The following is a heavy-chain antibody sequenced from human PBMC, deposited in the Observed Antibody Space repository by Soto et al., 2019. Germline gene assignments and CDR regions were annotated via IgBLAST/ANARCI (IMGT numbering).Heavy chain of an antibody. V-gene: IGHV3-15*01. J-gene: IGHJ5*02. CDR3: VGYYGSGSYYNPDEGDPADWFDP. Sequence: GGSLRLSCAASGFTFSNAWMSWVRQAPGKGLEWVGRIKSKTDGGTTDYAAPVKGRFTISRDDSKNTLYLQMNSLKTVDTAVYYWVGYYGSGSYYNPDEGDPADWFDPWGQGTLVTVSS. CDR1: GFTFSNAW. D-gene: IGHD3-10*01. CDR2: IKSKTDGGTT.